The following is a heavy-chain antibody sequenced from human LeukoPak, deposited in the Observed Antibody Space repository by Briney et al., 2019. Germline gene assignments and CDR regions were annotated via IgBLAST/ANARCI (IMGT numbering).Heavy chain of an antibody. J-gene: IGHJ3*02. CDR2: ISPIFGTA. D-gene: IGHD3-22*01. V-gene: IGHV1-69*06. CDR3: ARSDSMIVVVHAFDI. CDR1: GGTFSSYV. Sequence: SSLKVSCKAAGGTFSSYVISWVRQAPGQGLEWMGGISPIFGTANYAQKFQSRVTITADKSTSTAYMELSSLRSEDTAVYYCARSDSMIVVVHAFDIWGQGTMVTVSS.